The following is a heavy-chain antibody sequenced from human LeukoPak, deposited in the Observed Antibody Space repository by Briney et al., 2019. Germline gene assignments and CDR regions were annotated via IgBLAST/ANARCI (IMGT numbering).Heavy chain of an antibody. J-gene: IGHJ5*02. Sequence: SETLSLTCTVSGGSISSYYWSWIRQPPGKGLEWIGYIYYSGSTNYNPSLKSRVTISVDTSKNQFSLKLSSVTAADTAVYYCARDRGDIVVVPAAIRRAANWFDPWGQGTLVTVSS. V-gene: IGHV4-59*12. D-gene: IGHD2-2*01. CDR2: IYYSGST. CDR1: GGSISSYY. CDR3: ARDRGDIVVVPAAIRRAANWFDP.